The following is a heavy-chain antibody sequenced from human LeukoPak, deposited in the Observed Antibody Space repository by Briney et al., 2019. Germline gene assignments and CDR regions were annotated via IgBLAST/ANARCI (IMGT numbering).Heavy chain of an antibody. CDR3: AREGGPYRPLDY. CDR2: VTLKGST. Sequence: PSETLSLTCGVSGGSITNTNYWTWVRQPPRKGLEWIGEVTLKGSTKYNPSLMGRLAISVEKSENHISLQLPSVTAADTAVYYCAREGGPYRPLDYSGQGTLVTVSS. V-gene: IGHV4-4*02. J-gene: IGHJ4*02. CDR1: GGSITNTNY.